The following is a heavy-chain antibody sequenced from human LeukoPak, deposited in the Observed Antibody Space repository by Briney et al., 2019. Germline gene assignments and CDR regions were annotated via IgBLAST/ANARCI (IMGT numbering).Heavy chain of an antibody. CDR2: ISSSGSTI. CDR3: ARVMEHINSPYRSFDF. J-gene: IGHJ4*02. Sequence: PGESLRLSCAASGFTFSSYAMSWVRQAPGKGLEWVSYISSSGSTIYYADSVKGRFTISRDNAKNSLYLQMNSLRDEDTAMYYCARVMEHINSPYRSFDFWGQGTLVTVSS. CDR1: GFTFSSYA. D-gene: IGHD1/OR15-1a*01. V-gene: IGHV3-48*02.